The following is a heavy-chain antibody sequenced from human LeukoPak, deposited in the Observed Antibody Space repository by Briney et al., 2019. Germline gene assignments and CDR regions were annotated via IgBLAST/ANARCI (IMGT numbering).Heavy chain of an antibody. D-gene: IGHD3-9*01. V-gene: IGHV4-39*07. Sequence: SETLSLTCTVSGGSISSSSYHWGWIRQPPGKGLEWIGSIYYSGSTYYNPSLKSRVTISVDTSKNQFSLKLSSVTAADTAVYYCASLSLDIDYWGQGTLVTVSS. CDR3: ASLSLDIDY. J-gene: IGHJ4*02. CDR1: GGSISSSSYH. CDR2: IYYSGST.